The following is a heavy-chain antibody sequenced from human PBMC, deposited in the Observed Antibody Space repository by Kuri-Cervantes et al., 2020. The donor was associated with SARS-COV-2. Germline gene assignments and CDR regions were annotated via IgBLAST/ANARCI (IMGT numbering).Heavy chain of an antibody. J-gene: IGHJ4*02. Sequence: GESLKISCAASGFTLSSYAMRWVRQAPGKGLEWVAVISYDGSNKYYAESLKGRFTISRDNSKNTLYLQMNSLRAEDTAVYYCAELGIVGATEGGDYWGQGTLVTVSS. CDR2: ISYDGSNK. CDR1: GFTLSSYA. CDR3: AELGIVGATEGGDY. D-gene: IGHD1-26*01. V-gene: IGHV3-30*03.